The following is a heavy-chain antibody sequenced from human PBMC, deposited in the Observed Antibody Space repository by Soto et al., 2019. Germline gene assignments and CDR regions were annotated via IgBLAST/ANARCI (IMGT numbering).Heavy chain of an antibody. CDR3: ARDRVSGDWNDPNYYYYYGMDV. Sequence: SQTLSLTCAISGDSVSSNSAAWNWIRQSPSRGLEWLGRTYYRSKWYNDYAVSVKRRITINPDTSKNQFSLQLNSVTPEDTAVYYCARDRVSGDWNDPNYYYYYGMDVWGQGTTVTVSS. J-gene: IGHJ6*02. CDR1: GDSVSSNSAA. V-gene: IGHV6-1*01. D-gene: IGHD1-1*01. CDR2: TYYRSKWYN.